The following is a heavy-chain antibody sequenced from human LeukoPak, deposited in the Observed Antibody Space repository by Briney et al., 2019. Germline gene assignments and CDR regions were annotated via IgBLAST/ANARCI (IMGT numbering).Heavy chain of an antibody. Sequence: ASVKVSCKVSGALLIELSIHWVRQSPGKGLEWMGGFDSEDGKTKVAQKFHGRVSLTEDTSLATAYMELNSLRSEDTAVFYCVTGSSEKDYYDSGTYYLGDSWGQGTLVTVSS. D-gene: IGHD3-10*01. CDR1: GALLIELS. J-gene: IGHJ4*02. CDR3: VTGSSEKDYYDSGTYYLGDS. CDR2: FDSEDGKT. V-gene: IGHV1-24*01.